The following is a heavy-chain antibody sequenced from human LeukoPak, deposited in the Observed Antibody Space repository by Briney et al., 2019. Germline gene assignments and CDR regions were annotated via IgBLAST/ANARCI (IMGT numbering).Heavy chain of an antibody. D-gene: IGHD6-13*01. J-gene: IGHJ6*02. CDR2: IIPIFGTA. V-gene: IGHV1-69*13. CDR1: GYTFTSYY. CDR3: ASTTPPPIAAPGTRGLGYYGMDV. Sequence: GASVKVSCKASGYTFTSYYMHWVRQAPGQGLEWMGGIIPIFGTANYTQKFQGRVTITADESTSTAYMELSSLRSADTAVYYCASTTPPPIAAPGTRGLGYYGMDVWGQGTTVTVSS.